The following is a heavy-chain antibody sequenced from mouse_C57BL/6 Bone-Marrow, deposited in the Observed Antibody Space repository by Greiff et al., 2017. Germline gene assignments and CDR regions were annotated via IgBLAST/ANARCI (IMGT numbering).Heavy chain of an antibody. CDR1: GYTFTSYG. Sequence: QVQLKQSGAELARPGASVKLSCKASGYTFTSYGISWVKQRTGQGLEWIGEIYPRSGNTYSNEKFKGKATLTADKSSSTAYMEHRSLTSEDAAVYFCTRSYQYGFAYWGQGTLVTVSA. D-gene: IGHD1-1*01. V-gene: IGHV1-81*01. CDR3: TRSYQYGFAY. J-gene: IGHJ3*01. CDR2: IYPRSGNT.